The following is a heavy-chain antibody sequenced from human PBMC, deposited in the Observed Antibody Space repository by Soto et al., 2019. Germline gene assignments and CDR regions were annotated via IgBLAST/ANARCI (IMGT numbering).Heavy chain of an antibody. CDR2: INPSSGGT. J-gene: IGHJ6*02. V-gene: IGHV1-46*01. Sequence: GTPVEVSCKERRYAFTSYYICWVRQAPGQGLEWMGIINPSSGGTSYAQKFQGRVTMTRDTSTSTVYMDLSSLRSEDTAIYYCARESRAMDVWGQGTTVTVSS. CDR1: RYAFTSYY. CDR3: ARESRAMDV.